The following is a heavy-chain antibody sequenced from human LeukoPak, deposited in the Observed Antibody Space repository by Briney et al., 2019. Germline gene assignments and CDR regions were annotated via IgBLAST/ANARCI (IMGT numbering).Heavy chain of an antibody. J-gene: IGHJ4*02. V-gene: IGHV3-23*01. D-gene: IGHD4-17*01. Sequence: GGSLRLSCAASGFSFSSHAMSWVRQAPGKGLEWVSAISGSGDNTFYAGSVRGRFTISRDNSKNTLYLQMNSLRVEDTAVYYCARDQYGDYALDYWGQGTLVTVSS. CDR3: ARDQYGDYALDY. CDR2: ISGSGDNT. CDR1: GFSFSSHA.